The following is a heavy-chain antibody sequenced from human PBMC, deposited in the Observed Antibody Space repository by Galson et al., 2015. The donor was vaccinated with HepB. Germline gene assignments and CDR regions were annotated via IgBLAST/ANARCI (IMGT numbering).Heavy chain of an antibody. CDR2: INQHGNEK. J-gene: IGHJ4*02. D-gene: IGHD3-10*01. Sequence: SLRLSRAASGFAFKSFHMSWVRQAPGKGLEWVANINQHGNEKYYVDSVKGRFTISRDNAQNSLFLQMDSLRVEDTAVYYCATGYYYFSGATSYDWWGQGTLVTVSS. CDR3: ATGYYYFSGATSYDW. CDR1: GFAFKSFH. V-gene: IGHV3-7*03.